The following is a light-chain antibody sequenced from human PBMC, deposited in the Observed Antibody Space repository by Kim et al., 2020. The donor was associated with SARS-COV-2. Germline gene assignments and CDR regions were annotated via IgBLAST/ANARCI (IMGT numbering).Light chain of an antibody. CDR1: SSNIGARYD. J-gene: IGLJ1*01. CDR3: QSYDSSLSGYV. Sequence: QTLTVSCIGSSSNIGARYDVLWYQHLPTPAPKLLLYSNGNRPSGVPDRFSGSKSGTSASLAITGLQAEDEADYYCQSYDSSLSGYVFGSGTKVTVL. CDR2: SNG. V-gene: IGLV1-40*01.